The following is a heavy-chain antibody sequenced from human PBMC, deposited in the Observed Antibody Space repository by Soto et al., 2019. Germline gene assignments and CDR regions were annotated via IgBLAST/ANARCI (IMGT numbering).Heavy chain of an antibody. CDR2: ISWNSGSI. Sequence: EVQLVESGGGLVQPGRSLRLSCAASGFTFDDYAMHWVRQAPGKGLEWVSGISWNSGSIGYADSVKGRFTISRDNAKNSLYLQMNSLRAEDTALYYCAKDYYYDSSGSNFDYWGQGTLVTVSS. D-gene: IGHD3-22*01. V-gene: IGHV3-9*01. CDR1: GFTFDDYA. J-gene: IGHJ4*02. CDR3: AKDYYYDSSGSNFDY.